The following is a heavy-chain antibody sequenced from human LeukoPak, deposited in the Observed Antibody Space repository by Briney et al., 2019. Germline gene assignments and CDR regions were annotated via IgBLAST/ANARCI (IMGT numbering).Heavy chain of an antibody. D-gene: IGHD5-18*01. CDR2: IYYSGST. CDR1: GGSISSYY. V-gene: IGHV4-59*08. Sequence: SETLSLTCTVSGGSISSYYWSWIRPPPGKGLEWIGYIYYSGSTNYNPSLKSRVTISVDTSKNQFSLKLSPVTAADTAVYYCARVSGYSYGFDYWGQGTLVTVSS. J-gene: IGHJ4*02. CDR3: ARVSGYSYGFDY.